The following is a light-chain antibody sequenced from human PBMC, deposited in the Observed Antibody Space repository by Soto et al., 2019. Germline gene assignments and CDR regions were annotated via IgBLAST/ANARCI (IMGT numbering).Light chain of an antibody. CDR1: SSDVGAYIY. Sequence: QSVLTQPPSASGSSGQSVTISCTGTSSDVGAYIYVSWYQQHPGTAPKLIIYEVNKRPSGVPDRFSGSRSGNTASLTVSGLQPEDAADYYCISYAGNHNLVFGGGTKVTVL. J-gene: IGLJ2*01. V-gene: IGLV2-8*01. CDR3: ISYAGNHNLV. CDR2: EVN.